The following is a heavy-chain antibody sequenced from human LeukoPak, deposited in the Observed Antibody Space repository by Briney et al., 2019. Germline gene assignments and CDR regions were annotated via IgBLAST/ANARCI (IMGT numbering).Heavy chain of an antibody. D-gene: IGHD2-2*01. CDR3: ARLVVPAAYFDY. CDR1: GFTFSSYG. Sequence: GGSLRLSCAASGFTFSSYGMHWVRQAPGKGLEWVAFIRYDGSNKYYADSVKGRFTISRDNSKNTLYLQMNSLRAEDTAVYSCARLVVPAAYFDYWGQGTLVTVSS. J-gene: IGHJ4*02. CDR2: IRYDGSNK. V-gene: IGHV3-30*02.